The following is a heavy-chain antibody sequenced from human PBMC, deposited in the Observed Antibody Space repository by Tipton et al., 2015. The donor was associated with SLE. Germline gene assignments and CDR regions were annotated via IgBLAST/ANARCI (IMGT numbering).Heavy chain of an antibody. Sequence: LRLSCTVSGGSISSSSYYWGWIRQPPGKGLEWIGSIYYSGSTYCNPSLKSRVAISVDTSKNQFSLKLSSVTAADTAVYYCARGLVNWNYFDYWGQGTLVTVSS. CDR1: GGSISSSSYY. J-gene: IGHJ4*02. CDR3: ARGLVNWNYFDY. CDR2: IYYSGST. D-gene: IGHD1-20*01. V-gene: IGHV4-39*07.